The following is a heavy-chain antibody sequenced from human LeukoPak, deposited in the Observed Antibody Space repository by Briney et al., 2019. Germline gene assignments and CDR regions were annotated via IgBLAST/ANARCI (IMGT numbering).Heavy chain of an antibody. Sequence: GSLRLSCVASGFTFSSYWMHWVRQDPRKGLVWVSRINGDGRNINYADSVRGRFTISRDNAKNTLYLQMNTLRVEDTAVYYCARDAGALTYYYYYYMDVWGKGTTVTVSS. CDR1: GFTFSSYW. D-gene: IGHD4/OR15-4a*01. J-gene: IGHJ6*03. CDR2: INGDGRNI. CDR3: ARDAGALTYYYYYYMDV. V-gene: IGHV3-74*01.